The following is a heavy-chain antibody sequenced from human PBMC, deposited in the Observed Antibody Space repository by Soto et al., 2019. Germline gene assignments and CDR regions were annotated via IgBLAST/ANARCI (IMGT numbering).Heavy chain of an antibody. V-gene: IGHV3-23*01. J-gene: IGHJ4*02. CDR1: GFTFSSYA. Sequence: EVQLLQSGGGLVQPGGSLRLSCAASGFTFSSYAMSWVRQAPGKGLEWVSTISGTGGSTYYPDSVKGRFTISRDNSKNTVYLQMNSLRAEDAALYYCAKEMTSGYYLFDYSGQGTLVTVSS. CDR2: ISGTGGST. CDR3: AKEMTSGYYLFDY. D-gene: IGHD3-22*01.